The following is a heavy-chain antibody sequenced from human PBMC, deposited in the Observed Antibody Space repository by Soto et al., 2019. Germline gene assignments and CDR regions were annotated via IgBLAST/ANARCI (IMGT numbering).Heavy chain of an antibody. CDR3: ARPHIPHGIPSLWYFDY. CDR1: GGSISSSSYY. V-gene: IGHV4-39*01. CDR2: IYSSGNT. Sequence: SETLSLTSTVAGGSISSSSYYWGWIRQPPGKGLEWLGSIYSSGNTYYNPSLRSRVTISVDTSKNQFSLKLSSVTAADTAVYYCARPHIPHGIPSLWYFDYWGPGTLVTVSS. J-gene: IGHJ4*02. D-gene: IGHD1-1*01.